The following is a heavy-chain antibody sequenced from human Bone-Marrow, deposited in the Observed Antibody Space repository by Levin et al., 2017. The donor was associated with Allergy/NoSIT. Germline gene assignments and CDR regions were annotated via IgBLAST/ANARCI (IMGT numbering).Heavy chain of an antibody. CDR3: ARDSGSRRAGYSIDAFDI. CDR2: IYSGGST. D-gene: IGHD5-18*01. Sequence: AGGSLRLSCAASGFTVSSNYMSWVRQAPGKGLEWVSVIYSGGSTYYADSVKGRFTISRDNSKNTLYLQMNSLRAEDTAVYYCARDSGSRRAGYSIDAFDIWGQGTMVTVSS. CDR1: GFTVSSNY. V-gene: IGHV3-66*01. J-gene: IGHJ3*02.